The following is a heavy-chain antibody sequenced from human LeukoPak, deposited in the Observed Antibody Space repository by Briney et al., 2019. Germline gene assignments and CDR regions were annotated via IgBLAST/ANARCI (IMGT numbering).Heavy chain of an antibody. V-gene: IGHV4-59*01. Sequence: SETLSLTCTVSGGSISSYYWSWIRQPPGKGLEWIGYIYYSGSTDYNPSLKSRVTISVDTSKNQFSLKLSSVTAADTAVYYCARATKKLITMVRGVTLLDYWGQGTLVTVSS. CDR3: ARATKKLITMVRGVTLLDY. CDR2: IYYSGST. J-gene: IGHJ4*02. CDR1: GGSISSYY. D-gene: IGHD3-10*01.